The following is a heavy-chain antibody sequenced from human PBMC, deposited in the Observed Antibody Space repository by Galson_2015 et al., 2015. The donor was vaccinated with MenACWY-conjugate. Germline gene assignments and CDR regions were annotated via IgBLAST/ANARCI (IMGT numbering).Heavy chain of an antibody. Sequence: SLRLSCTASGFPFSSFWMHWVRQAPGKGLIWVSHINSDGTTTTYVDSVKGRFTISRDNARNTLDLQMNSLGAEDTAVYYCVRGGRGYAFDYWGQGTLVTVSS. D-gene: IGHD5-12*01. CDR1: GFPFSSFW. J-gene: IGHJ4*02. CDR2: INSDGTTT. CDR3: VRGGRGYAFDY. V-gene: IGHV3-74*03.